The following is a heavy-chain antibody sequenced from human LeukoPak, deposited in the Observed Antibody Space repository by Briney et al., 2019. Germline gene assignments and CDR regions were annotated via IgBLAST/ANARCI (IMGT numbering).Heavy chain of an antibody. CDR3: ARRTYYYGSGSYYKARNFDY. Sequence: KPSETLSLTCAVSGGSISSSNWWSWVRQPPGKGLEWIGEVNHSGSTNYNPSLKSRVTISVDTSKNQFSLKLSSVTAADTAVYYCARRTYYYGSGSYYKARNFDYWGQGTLVTVSS. D-gene: IGHD3-10*01. V-gene: IGHV4-4*02. CDR1: GGSISSSNW. J-gene: IGHJ4*02. CDR2: VNHSGST.